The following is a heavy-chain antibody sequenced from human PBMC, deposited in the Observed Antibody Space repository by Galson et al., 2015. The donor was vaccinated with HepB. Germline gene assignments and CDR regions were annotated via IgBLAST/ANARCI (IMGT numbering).Heavy chain of an antibody. CDR1: GYTFTSYG. D-gene: IGHD3-3*01. J-gene: IGHJ4*02. CDR2: ISAYNGNT. CDR3: ARVFGYDFWSGSDY. V-gene: IGHV1-18*01. Sequence: SVKVSCKAFGYTFTSYGISWVRQAPGQGLEWMGWISAYNGNTNYAQKLQGRVTMTTDTSTSTAYMELRSLRSDDTAVYYCARVFGYDFWSGSDYWGQGTLVTVSS.